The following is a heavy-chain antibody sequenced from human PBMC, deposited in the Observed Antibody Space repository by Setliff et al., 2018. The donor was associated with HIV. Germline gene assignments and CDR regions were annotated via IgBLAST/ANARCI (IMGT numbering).Heavy chain of an antibody. CDR1: GYTFTSSG. V-gene: IGHV1-18*01. CDR2: IGTYNGNT. J-gene: IGHJ6*03. D-gene: IGHD5-18*01. Sequence: ASVKVSCKASGYTFTSSGITWVRQAPGQGLEWMGWIGTYNGNTNHAQKLQGRVTMTTDTSTSTAYMELRSLRSDDTAVYYCARGGHEVYGYYHYYYYMDVWGKGTTVTVSS. CDR3: ARGGHEVYGYYHYYYYMDV.